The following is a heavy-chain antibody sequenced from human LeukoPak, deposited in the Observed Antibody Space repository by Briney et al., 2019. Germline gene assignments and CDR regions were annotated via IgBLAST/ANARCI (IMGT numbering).Heavy chain of an antibody. Sequence: GASVKVSCKASGYTFSNYYMHWVRQAPGQGLEWMGIINPSGGSTSYAQKFQGRVTMTRDMSTSTVYMELSSLRSEDTAVYYCARAPAAWDYWGQGTLVTVSS. CDR3: ARAPAAWDY. D-gene: IGHD6-13*01. CDR2: INPSGGST. V-gene: IGHV1-46*01. J-gene: IGHJ4*02. CDR1: GYTFSNYY.